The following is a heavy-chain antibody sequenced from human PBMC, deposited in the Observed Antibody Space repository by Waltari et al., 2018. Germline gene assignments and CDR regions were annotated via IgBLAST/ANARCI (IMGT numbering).Heavy chain of an antibody. CDR1: GGSISSGSYY. D-gene: IGHD6-13*01. V-gene: IGHV4-61*09. J-gene: IGHJ1*01. CDR2: IYTRGSP. Sequence: QVQLQESGPGLVKPSQTLSLSCTVSGGSISSGSYYWSWIRQPAGKGLEWIGYIYTRGSPNYNPSLKSRLTISVDTSKNQFSLKLSSLTAADTAVYYCASSLIAAAADFQHWGQGTLFTVSS. CDR3: ASSLIAAAADFQH.